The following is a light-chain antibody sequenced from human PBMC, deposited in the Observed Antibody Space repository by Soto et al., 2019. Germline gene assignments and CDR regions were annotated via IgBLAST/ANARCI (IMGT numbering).Light chain of an antibody. V-gene: IGKV1-39*01. CDR1: QSISTY. Sequence: IQMTQSPSSLSASVGDRVTLTCRASQSISTYLNWYQQKPGKAPKLLIYAASSLQSGVPSRLSGSGSGTDFTFTISSLQPEDFATYYCQQSYTIPYTFGQGTKLEIK. J-gene: IGKJ2*01. CDR3: QQSYTIPYT. CDR2: AAS.